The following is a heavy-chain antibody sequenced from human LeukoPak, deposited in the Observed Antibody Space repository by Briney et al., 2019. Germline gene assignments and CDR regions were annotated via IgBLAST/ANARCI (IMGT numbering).Heavy chain of an antibody. J-gene: IGHJ6*04. Sequence: GASVKVSCKASGYTFTGYYMHWVRQAPGQGLEWMGWINPNSGGTNYAQKFQGRVTMTRDTSISTAYMELRSLRSDDTAVYYCARDGSPSRSRADVWGKGTTVTVSS. D-gene: IGHD2-2*03. CDR2: INPNSGGT. CDR1: GYTFTGYY. CDR3: ARDGSPSRSRADV. V-gene: IGHV1-2*02.